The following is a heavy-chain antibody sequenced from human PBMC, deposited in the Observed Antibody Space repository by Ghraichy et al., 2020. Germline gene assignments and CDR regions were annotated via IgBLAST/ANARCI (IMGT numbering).Heavy chain of an antibody. Sequence: GSLSLTCTVSGGSISSYYWSWIRQPPGKGLEWIGYIYYSGSTNNNPSLKGRVTISVDTSKNQFSLKLSSVTAADTAVYYCARHKSSTYGMDVWGQGTTVTVSS. J-gene: IGHJ6*02. V-gene: IGHV4-59*08. CDR1: GGSISSYY. CDR3: ARHKSSTYGMDV. CDR2: IYYSGST.